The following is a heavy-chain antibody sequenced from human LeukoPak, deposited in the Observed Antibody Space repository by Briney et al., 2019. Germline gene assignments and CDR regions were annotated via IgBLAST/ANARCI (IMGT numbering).Heavy chain of an antibody. CDR3: GLYSSSQTAMDV. J-gene: IGHJ6*02. Sequence: GGSLRLSCAASGLGLGRYWMSWVGQPPGKGWGWVANINQDGSEKYYVDSVKGRFTTSRDNAKNSLYMQMNSLRAEDTAVYYCGLYSSSQTAMDVWGQGTAVTVSS. V-gene: IGHV3-7*01. D-gene: IGHD2-2*01. CDR2: INQDGSEK. CDR1: GLGLGRYW.